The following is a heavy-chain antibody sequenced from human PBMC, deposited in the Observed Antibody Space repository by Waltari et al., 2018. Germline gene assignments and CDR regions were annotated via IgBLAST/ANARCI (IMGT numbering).Heavy chain of an antibody. J-gene: IGHJ4*02. V-gene: IGHV3-43*01. CDR2: ISWDGGST. CDR3: AKDRNYYDSSGYYDY. D-gene: IGHD3-22*01. Sequence: EVQLVESGGVVVQPGGSLRLSCAASGFTFDDYTMHWVRQAPGKGLEWVSLISWDGGSTYYADSVKGRFTISRDNSKNSLYLQMNSLRTEDTALYYCAKDRNYYDSSGYYDYWGQGTLVTVSS. CDR1: GFTFDDYT.